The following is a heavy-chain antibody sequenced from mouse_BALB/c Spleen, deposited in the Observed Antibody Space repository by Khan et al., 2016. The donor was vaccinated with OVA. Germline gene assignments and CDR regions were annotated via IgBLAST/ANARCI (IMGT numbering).Heavy chain of an antibody. CDR2: ISYSGNT. D-gene: IGHD1-1*01. CDR3: ARVYGGDFDY. Sequence: QLQESGPGLLKPSQSLSLICTVTAYSITSDYARNWIRQFPGNKLEWMGFISYSGNTKYNPSLKSRISITRDTSKNQFFLQLNSVTTEDTATYYCARVYGGDFDYWGQGTTLTVSS. CDR1: AYSITSDYA. J-gene: IGHJ2*01. V-gene: IGHV3-2*02.